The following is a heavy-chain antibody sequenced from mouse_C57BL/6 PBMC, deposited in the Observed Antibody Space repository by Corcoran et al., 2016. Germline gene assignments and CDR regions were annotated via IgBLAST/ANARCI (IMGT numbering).Heavy chain of an antibody. CDR2: INTYSGVP. CDR1: GYTFTTYG. D-gene: IGHD6-1*01. Sequence: QIQLVQSGPELKKPGETVKISCKASGYTFTTYGMSWVKQAPGKGLKWMGWINTYSGVPTYADDFKGRFAFSLETSASTAYLQINNLKNEDTATYFCARPLLYAMDYWGQGTSVTVSS. J-gene: IGHJ4*01. V-gene: IGHV9-3*01. CDR3: ARPLLYAMDY.